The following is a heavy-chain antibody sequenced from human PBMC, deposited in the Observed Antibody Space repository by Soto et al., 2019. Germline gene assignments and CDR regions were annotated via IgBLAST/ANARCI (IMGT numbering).Heavy chain of an antibody. Sequence: QVQLVESGGGVVQPGRSLRLSCAASGVAFSRYGMYWVRQGPGKGLEWVALISYDGSDKYYADSVKGRFTISRDNSKNTLYLQIHSLRSEDTAVYYSATRTWQDVLGLDVWGQGTTVTVSS. CDR2: ISYDGSDK. D-gene: IGHD6-6*01. CDR1: GVAFSRYG. J-gene: IGHJ6*02. CDR3: ATRTWQDVLGLDV. V-gene: IGHV3-30*03.